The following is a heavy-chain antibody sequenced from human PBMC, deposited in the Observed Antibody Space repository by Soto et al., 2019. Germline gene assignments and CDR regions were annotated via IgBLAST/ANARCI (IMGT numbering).Heavy chain of an antibody. CDR2: ISSSSSTI. CDR3: ARARGSGWSL. CDR1: GFTFSSYS. J-gene: IGHJ4*02. D-gene: IGHD6-19*01. V-gene: IGHV3-48*01. Sequence: EVQLVESGGGLVQPGGSLRLSCAASGFTFSSYSMNWVRQAPGKGLEWVSYISSSSSTIYYADSVKGRFTISRDNAKNSLYRQVGSRRAEDTAVYYCARARGSGWSLWGQGTLVTVSS.